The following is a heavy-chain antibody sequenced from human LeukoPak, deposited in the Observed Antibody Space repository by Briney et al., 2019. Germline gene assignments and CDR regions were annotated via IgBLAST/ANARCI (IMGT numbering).Heavy chain of an antibody. D-gene: IGHD4-17*01. J-gene: IGHJ4*02. V-gene: IGHV3-33*01. Sequence: GGSLRLSCAASGFTFSNYGMHWVRQAPGKGLEWVAVIWDDRTNNYYADSVKGRFTISRDSSKNTLYLEMDGLRAEDTAVYYCARDLSPIQTTAPDYWGQGTLVTVSS. CDR1: GFTFSNYG. CDR2: IWDDRTNN. CDR3: ARDLSPIQTTAPDY.